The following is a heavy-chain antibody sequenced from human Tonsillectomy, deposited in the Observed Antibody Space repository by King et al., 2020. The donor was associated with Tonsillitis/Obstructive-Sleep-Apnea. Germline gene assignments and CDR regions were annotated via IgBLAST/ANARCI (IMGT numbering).Heavy chain of an antibody. V-gene: IGHV5-10-1*03. J-gene: IGHJ6*02. Sequence: VQLVESGAEVKKPGESLRISCKGSGYSFTSNWISWVRQMPGKGLEWMGKIDPSDSYSNYSPSFQGHVTISADKSISTAYLQWSSLEASDTATYYCGEHSLGTSLASDYSGMDVWGQGTTVTVSS. D-gene: IGHD1-1*01. CDR2: IDPSDSYS. CDR3: GEHSLGTSLASDYSGMDV. CDR1: GYSFTSNW.